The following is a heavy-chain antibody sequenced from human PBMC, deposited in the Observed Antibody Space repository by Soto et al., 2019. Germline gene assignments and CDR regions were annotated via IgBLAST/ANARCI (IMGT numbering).Heavy chain of an antibody. V-gene: IGHV3-53*01. J-gene: IGHJ4*02. CDR3: ARFSSGPYFDY. CDR1: GFTVSSNY. CDR2: IYSGGST. Sequence: EVQLVESGGGLIQPGGSLRLSCAASGFTVSSNYMSRVRQAPGKGLEWVSVIYSGGSTYYADSVKGRFTISRDNSKNTLYLQMNSLRAEDTAVYYCARFSSGPYFDYWGQGTLVTVSS. D-gene: IGHD6-19*01.